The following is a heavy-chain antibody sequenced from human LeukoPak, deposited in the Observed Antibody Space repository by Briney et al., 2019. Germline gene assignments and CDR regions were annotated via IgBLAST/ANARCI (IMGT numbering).Heavy chain of an antibody. J-gene: IGHJ4*02. V-gene: IGHV3-30*03. CDR1: GFTFSSYG. CDR2: ISYDGSNK. Sequence: PGRSLRLSCAASGFTFSSYGMPWVRQAPGKGLEWVAVISYDGSNKYYADSVKGRFTISRDNSKNTLYLQMNSLRAEDTAVYYCARGVRFLDPFDYWGQGTLVTVSS. CDR3: ARGVRFLDPFDY. D-gene: IGHD3-3*01.